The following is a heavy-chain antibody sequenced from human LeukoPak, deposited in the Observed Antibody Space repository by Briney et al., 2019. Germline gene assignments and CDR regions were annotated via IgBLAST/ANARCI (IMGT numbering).Heavy chain of an antibody. CDR2: ISWDGGDT. V-gene: IGHV3-43D*03. D-gene: IGHD3-10*01. J-gene: IGHJ4*02. CDR1: GFTFDDYA. CDR3: AKDMAAYYYASGNIEY. Sequence: GGSLRLSCAASGFTFDDYAMHWVRQAPGKGLEWVSLISWDGGDTYYADSVKGRFTISRDNSKNFLYLQMNSLRTEDTALYYCAKDMAAYYYASGNIEYWGQGTLVTVSS.